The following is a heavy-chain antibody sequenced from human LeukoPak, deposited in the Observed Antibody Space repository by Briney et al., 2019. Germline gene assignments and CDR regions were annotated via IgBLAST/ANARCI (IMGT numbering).Heavy chain of an antibody. CDR3: ARDERDGYSLRY. CDR2: IIPILDIA. J-gene: IGHJ4*02. CDR1: GGIFSSSA. D-gene: IGHD5-24*01. V-gene: IGHV1-69*04. Sequence: SVKVSCKASGGIFSSSAINWVRQAPGQGLEWMGRIIPILDIANHAQKFQGRVTITADKSTSTAYMELSSLTSADTAIYYCARDERDGYSLRYWGQGTLVTVSS.